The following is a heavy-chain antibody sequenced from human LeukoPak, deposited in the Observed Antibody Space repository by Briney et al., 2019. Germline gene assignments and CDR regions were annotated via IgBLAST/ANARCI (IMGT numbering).Heavy chain of an antibody. CDR2: INHSGST. J-gene: IGHJ4*02. V-gene: IGHV4-34*01. CDR1: GGSFSGYY. CDR3: ARRAGAYSHPYDY. D-gene: IGHD4/OR15-4a*01. Sequence: SETLSLTCAVYGGSFSGYYWSWIRQPPGKGLEWIGEINHSGSTNYNPSLKSRVTMSVDTSKKQFSLKLSSVTAADTAVYYCARRAGAYSHPYDYWGQGTLVTVSS.